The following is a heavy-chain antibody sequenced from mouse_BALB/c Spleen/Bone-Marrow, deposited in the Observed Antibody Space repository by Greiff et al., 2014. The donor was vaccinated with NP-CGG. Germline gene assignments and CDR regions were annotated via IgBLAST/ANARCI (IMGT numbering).Heavy chain of an antibody. CDR1: GYTFTSYW. D-gene: IGHD6-1*01. V-gene: IGHV1-5*01. CDR2: IYPGNSDT. J-gene: IGHJ2*01. Sequence: EVQLQQSGTVLARPGASVKMSCKASGYTFTSYWMHWVKQRPGQGLEWIGTIYPGNSDTTYNQKFKGKAKLTAVTSTSTAYMELGSLTNEDSAVYYCTPLARNYFDYWGQGTTLTVSS. CDR3: TPLARNYFDY.